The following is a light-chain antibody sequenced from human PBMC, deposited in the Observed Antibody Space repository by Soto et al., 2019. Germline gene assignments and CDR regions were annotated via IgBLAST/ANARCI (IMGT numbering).Light chain of an antibody. J-gene: IGLJ1*01. CDR2: GNG. V-gene: IGLV1-40*01. Sequence: QSVLTQPPSVSGAPGQRVTISCSGTRSSIGAGYEVHWYHQLPGTAPKLVVSGNGNRPSGVPDRLSASKSGTSASLAITGLQAEDEGHYYYQSYDKRLTAYVFGTGTKVTVL. CDR1: RSSIGAGYE. CDR3: QSYDKRLTAYV.